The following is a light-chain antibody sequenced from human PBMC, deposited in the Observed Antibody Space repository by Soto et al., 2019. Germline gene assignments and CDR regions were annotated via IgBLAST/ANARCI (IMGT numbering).Light chain of an antibody. CDR2: GSS. V-gene: IGKV3-15*01. CDR3: QQYSNWPPAIT. CDR1: ETISTN. Sequence: DIAVTQSPATVSVGPGETPTLAWTATETISTNLAWFQRKPGQPPRLLIYGSSTRATGVPDRFSGSGSGTEFTLIISSLQSEDVALYYCQQYSNWPPAITFGQGTRLEIK. J-gene: IGKJ5*01.